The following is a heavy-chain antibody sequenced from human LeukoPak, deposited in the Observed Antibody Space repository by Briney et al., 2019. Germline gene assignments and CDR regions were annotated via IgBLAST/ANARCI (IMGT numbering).Heavy chain of an antibody. CDR2: ISGSGGST. J-gene: IGHJ1*01. D-gene: IGHD6-13*01. Sequence: GGSLRLSCAASGFTFSSYAMSWVRQAPGKGLEWVSAISGSGGSTYYADSVKGRFTISRDSSKNTLYLQMNSLRAEDTAVYYCAKDQALYSSSWYLEYFQHWGQGTLVTVSS. V-gene: IGHV3-23*01. CDR3: AKDQALYSSSWYLEYFQH. CDR1: GFTFSSYA.